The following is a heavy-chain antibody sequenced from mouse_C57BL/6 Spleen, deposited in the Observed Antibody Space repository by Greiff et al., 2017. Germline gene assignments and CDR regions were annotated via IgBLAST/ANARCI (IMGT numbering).Heavy chain of an antibody. V-gene: IGHV1-26*01. CDR3: ARYRDYFDY. CDR2: INPNNGGT. J-gene: IGHJ2*01. CDR1: GYTFTDYY. Sequence: EVQLQQSGPELVKPGASVKISCKASGYTFTDYYMNWVKQSHGKSLEWIGDINPNNGGTSYNQKFKGKATLTVDKSSSTAYMELRSLTSEDSAVYYCARYRDYFDYWGQGTTLTVSS.